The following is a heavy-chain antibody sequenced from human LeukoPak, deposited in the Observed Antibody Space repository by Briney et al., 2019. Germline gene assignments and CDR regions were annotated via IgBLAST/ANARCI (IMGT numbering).Heavy chain of an antibody. CDR2: ISSTSSPI. V-gene: IGHV3-48*01. CDR3: ARDLGYSYGVYYDY. D-gene: IGHD5-18*01. Sequence: HPGGSLRLSCAASGFTFNTYSMNWVRQAPGKGLEWVSYISSTSSPIFYADSVKGRFTISRDNAKNSLFLQMNSLRAEDTAVYYCARDLGYSYGVYYDYWGQGTLVAVSS. J-gene: IGHJ4*02. CDR1: GFTFNTYS.